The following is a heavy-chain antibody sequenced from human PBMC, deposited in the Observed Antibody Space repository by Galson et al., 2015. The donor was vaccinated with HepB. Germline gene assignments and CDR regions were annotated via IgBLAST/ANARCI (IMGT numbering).Heavy chain of an antibody. CDR3: ARAWGSSWSLDY. J-gene: IGHJ4*02. CDR1: GYTFTGYY. CDR2: INPNSGGT. Sequence: SVKVSCKASGYTFTGYYMHWARQAPGQGLEWMGRINPNSGGTNYAQKFQGRVTMTGDTSINTAYMELSRLRSDDTVVYYCARAWGSSWSLDYWGQGTLVTVSS. D-gene: IGHD6-13*01. V-gene: IGHV1-2*05.